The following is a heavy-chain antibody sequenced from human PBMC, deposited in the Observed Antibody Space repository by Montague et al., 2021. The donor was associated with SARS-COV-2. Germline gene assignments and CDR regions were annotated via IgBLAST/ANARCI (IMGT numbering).Heavy chain of an antibody. CDR3: TRDPITGATGTIYNYYGMDV. CDR2: IYRGGSP. Sequence: TLSLTCSVSGDSLSSGSYYWSWIRQPAGKGLEWIGRIYRGGSPNYTPSLRSRVTISGDMSKNQFSLNVSSVTAADTAVYSCTRDPITGATGTIYNYYGMDVWGQGTTVTVSS. V-gene: IGHV4-61*02. D-gene: IGHD7-27*01. CDR1: GDSLSSGSYY. J-gene: IGHJ6*02.